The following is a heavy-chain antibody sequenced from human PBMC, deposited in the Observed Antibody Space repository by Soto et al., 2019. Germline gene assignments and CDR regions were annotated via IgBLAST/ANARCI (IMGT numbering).Heavy chain of an antibody. V-gene: IGHV3-74*01. CDR2: INSDGSST. CDR1: GFTFSSYW. D-gene: IGHD3-16*02. CDR3: ARDGMITFGGVIVGPHFDY. J-gene: IGHJ4*02. Sequence: EVQLVESGGGLVQPGGSLRLSCAASGFTFSSYWKHWVRQAPGKGLVWVSRINSDGSSTSYADSVKGRFTISRDNAKNTLYLQMNSLRAEDTAVYYCARDGMITFGGVIVGPHFDYWGQGTLVTVSS.